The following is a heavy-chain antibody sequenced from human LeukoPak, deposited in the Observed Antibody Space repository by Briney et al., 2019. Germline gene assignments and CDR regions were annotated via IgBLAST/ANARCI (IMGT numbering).Heavy chain of an antibody. D-gene: IGHD6-13*01. CDR3: ARVNSSLDY. V-gene: IGHV4-61*02. Sequence: SQTLSLTRTLSRGSLSSGSYYWRWLRQPAGTGLEWIGRISTSGSTKYNPSLTRLVTISIDTSKNQCSLKLSSVAAENTAVYYYARVNSSLDYWGQGTLVTVST. CDR2: ISTSGST. CDR1: RGSLSSGSYY. J-gene: IGHJ4*02.